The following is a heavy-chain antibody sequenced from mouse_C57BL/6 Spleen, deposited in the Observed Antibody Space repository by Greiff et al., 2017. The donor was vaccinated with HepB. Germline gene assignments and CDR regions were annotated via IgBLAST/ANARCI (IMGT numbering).Heavy chain of an antibody. V-gene: IGHV1-81*01. CDR2: IYPRSGNT. CDR1: GYTFTSYG. D-gene: IGHD2-1*01. CDR3: AIPAGKEPAWFAY. J-gene: IGHJ3*01. Sequence: VQLQQSGAELARPGASVKLSCKASGYTFTSYGISWVKQRTGQGLEWIGEIYPRSGNTYYNEKFKGKATLTADKSSSTAYMELRSLTSEDSAVYFWAIPAGKEPAWFAYWGQGTLVTVSA.